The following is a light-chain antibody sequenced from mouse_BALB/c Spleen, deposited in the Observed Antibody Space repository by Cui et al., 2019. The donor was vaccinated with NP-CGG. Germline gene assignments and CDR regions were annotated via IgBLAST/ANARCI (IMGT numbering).Light chain of an antibody. CDR1: TGAVTTSNY. CDR3: AIWYSNHWV. J-gene: IGLJ1*01. Sequence: QAVVTPQSALTTSPGETVTLTCRSSTGAVTTSNYANWVQEKPDHLFAGLIGGTNNRAPGVPARFSGSLIGDKAALSITGAQTEDETIYFWAIWYSNHWVFGGGTKLTVL. CDR2: GTN. V-gene: IGLV1*01.